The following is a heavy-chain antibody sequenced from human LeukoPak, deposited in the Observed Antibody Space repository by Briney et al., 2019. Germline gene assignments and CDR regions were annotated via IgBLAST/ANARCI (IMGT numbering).Heavy chain of an antibody. D-gene: IGHD6-19*01. Sequence: GGSLRLSCAASGFAFSTYSMNWVRQAPGKGLEWVAAINTRSRTYYADSVEGRFTVSRDNAKNSLCLQMNSLRAEDTAVCYCARVAGDSSGWYGWDPYYFDYWGQGTLVTVSS. CDR1: GFAFSTYS. J-gene: IGHJ4*02. CDR3: ARVAGDSSGWYGWDPYYFDY. V-gene: IGHV3-21*01. CDR2: INTRSRT.